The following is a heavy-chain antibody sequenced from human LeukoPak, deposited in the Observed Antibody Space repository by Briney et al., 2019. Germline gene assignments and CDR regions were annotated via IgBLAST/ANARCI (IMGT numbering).Heavy chain of an antibody. CDR2: IYTSGST. CDR1: GGSISSYY. J-gene: IGHJ5*02. D-gene: IGHD3-10*01. Sequence: PSETLSLTCTVSGGSISSYYWSWIRQPAGKGLEWIGRIYTSGSTNYNPSLKSRVTMSVDTSKNQFSLKLSSVTAADTAVYYRARGGFYYGSGEINWFDPWGQGTLVTVSS. V-gene: IGHV4-4*07. CDR3: ARGGFYYGSGEINWFDP.